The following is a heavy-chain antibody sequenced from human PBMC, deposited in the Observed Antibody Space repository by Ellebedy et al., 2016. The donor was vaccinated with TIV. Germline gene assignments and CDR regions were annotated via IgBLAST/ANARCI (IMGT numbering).Heavy chain of an antibody. CDR2: FYSSGST. CDR3: ARARPRPVRDGNTFYFDY. Sequence: MPSETLSLTCSVSGDSIGSSYWNWIRQAPGKGLEWMGYFYSSGSTNYNPSLNRRVTISLDRSKNQFSLRLTSVTAADTAVYYCARARPRPVRDGNTFYFDYWGQGTLVTVSS. CDR1: GDSIGSSY. D-gene: IGHD5-24*01. J-gene: IGHJ4*02. V-gene: IGHV4-59*01.